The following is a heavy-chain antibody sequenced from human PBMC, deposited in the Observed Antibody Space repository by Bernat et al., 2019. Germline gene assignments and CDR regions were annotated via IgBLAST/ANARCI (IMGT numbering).Heavy chain of an antibody. CDR1: GGSISSYY. Sequence: QVQLQESGPGLVKPSETLSLTCIVSGGSISSYYWSWIRQPAGKGLEWIGRIHTSGGTNYNPSLKSRVTMSVDTTTNQFSLKMSTVTAADTAVYYCTTTVTTPNGAGNFDYWGQGTLVTVSS. CDR3: TTTVTTPNGAGNFDY. D-gene: IGHD4-17*01. CDR2: IHTSGGT. J-gene: IGHJ4*02. V-gene: IGHV4-4*07.